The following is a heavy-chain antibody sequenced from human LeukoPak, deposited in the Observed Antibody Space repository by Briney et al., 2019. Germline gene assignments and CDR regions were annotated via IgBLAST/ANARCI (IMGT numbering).Heavy chain of an antibody. CDR2: INHSGST. Sequence: TSETLSLTCAVYGESFSGYYWSWIRQPPGKGLEWIGEINHSGSTNYNPSLKSRVTISVDTSKNQFSLKLSSVTAADTAVYYCARAYYGSGSYYYFDYWGQGTLVTVSS. CDR1: GESFSGYY. V-gene: IGHV4-34*01. J-gene: IGHJ4*02. D-gene: IGHD3-10*01. CDR3: ARAYYGSGSYYYFDY.